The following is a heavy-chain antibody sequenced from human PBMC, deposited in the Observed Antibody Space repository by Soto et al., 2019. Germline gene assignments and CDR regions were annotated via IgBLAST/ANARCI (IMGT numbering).Heavy chain of an antibody. CDR3: ARDKGYCSGGSCLSFGFDP. D-gene: IGHD2-15*01. CDR1: GYTFTSYG. CDR2: ISAYNGNT. Sequence: ASVKVSCKASGYTFTSYGISWVRQPPGQGLEWMGWISAYNGNTNYAQKLQGRVTMTTDTSTSTAYMELRSLRSDDTAVYYCARDKGYCSGGSCLSFGFDPWGQGTLVTVSS. J-gene: IGHJ5*02. V-gene: IGHV1-18*01.